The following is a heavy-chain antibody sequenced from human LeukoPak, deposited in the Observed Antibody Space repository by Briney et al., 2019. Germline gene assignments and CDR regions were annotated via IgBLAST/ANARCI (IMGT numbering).Heavy chain of an antibody. J-gene: IGHJ4*02. CDR1: GSSISSSSYY. CDR3: ASPMAWAHNRRDSDY. CDR2: IYYSGSA. Sequence: PSETLSLTCTVSGSSISSSSYYWGWIRQPPGKGLEWIGSIYYSGSAYYNPSLKSRVSISVDTSKNQFSLKLRSVTAADTAVYYCASPMAWAHNRRDSDYWGLGTLVTVSS. D-gene: IGHD5-24*01. V-gene: IGHV4-39*07.